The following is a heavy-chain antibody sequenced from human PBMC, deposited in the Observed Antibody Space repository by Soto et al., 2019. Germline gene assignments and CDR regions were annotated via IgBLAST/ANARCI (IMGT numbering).Heavy chain of an antibody. D-gene: IGHD6-6*01. J-gene: IGHJ4*02. CDR1: GYTFTSYA. Sequence: ASVKVSCKASGYTFTSYAMHWVRQAPGQRLEWMGWINAGNGNTKYSQKFQGRVTITRDTSASTAYMELSSLRSEDTAVYYCTILGPLGSSSQSYWGQGTLVTVSS. CDR3: TILGPLGSSSQSY. V-gene: IGHV1-3*01. CDR2: INAGNGNT.